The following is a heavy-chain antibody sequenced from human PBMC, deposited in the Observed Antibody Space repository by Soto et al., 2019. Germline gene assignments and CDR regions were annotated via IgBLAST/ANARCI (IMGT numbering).Heavy chain of an antibody. J-gene: IGHJ4*02. CDR1: GFTFRSYG. V-gene: IGHV3-33*01. Sequence: GGSLRLSCAASGFTFRSYGMHWVRQAPGKGLEWVAVIWYDGSNKYYADSVKGRFTISRDNSKNTLYLQMNSLRAEDTGVYYCARSWVPHSGSYNFDYCGQGTPVTVSS. CDR3: ARSWVPHSGSYNFDY. CDR2: IWYDGSNK. D-gene: IGHD1-26*01.